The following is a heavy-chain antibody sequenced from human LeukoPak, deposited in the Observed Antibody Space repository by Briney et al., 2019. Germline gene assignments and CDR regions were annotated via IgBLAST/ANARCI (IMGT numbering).Heavy chain of an antibody. CDR1: GFTVSSNC. CDR2: ISSSSNYI. Sequence: GGSLRPSCAASGFTVSSNCVNWVRQAPGKGLEWVSSISSSSNYIYYADSVKGRFTISRDNAKNSLYLQMNSLRAEDTAVYYCARDYDGSGYFGYWGQGTLVTVSS. CDR3: ARDYDGSGYFGY. V-gene: IGHV3-21*01. D-gene: IGHD3-22*01. J-gene: IGHJ4*02.